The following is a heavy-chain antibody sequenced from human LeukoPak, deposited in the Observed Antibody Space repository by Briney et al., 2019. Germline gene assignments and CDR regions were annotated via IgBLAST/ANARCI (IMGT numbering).Heavy chain of an antibody. D-gene: IGHD6-13*01. J-gene: IGHJ3*02. Sequence: PSETLSLICAVYGGSFSGYYWSWIRQPPGKGLEWIGEIDHSGSTNYNPSLESRVTISVDTSKNQFSLKLSSVTASDTAVYYCARDFWYSTRWRLDIWGQGTMVTVSS. CDR1: GGSFSGYY. CDR3: ARDFWYSTRWRLDI. CDR2: IDHSGST. V-gene: IGHV4-34*01.